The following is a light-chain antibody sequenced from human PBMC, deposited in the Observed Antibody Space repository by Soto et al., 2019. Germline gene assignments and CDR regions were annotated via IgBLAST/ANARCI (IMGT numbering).Light chain of an antibody. CDR1: QGISTY. V-gene: IGKV1-39*01. CDR2: AAS. Sequence: DIQMTQSPSSLSASVGDRVTITCRASQGISTYLNWYLQKPGKAPKLLIYAASSLQSGVPSRFSGSGSGTDFTLTISSLQPEDFATYYCQQLNSYSLTFGGGTKVDIK. J-gene: IGKJ4*01. CDR3: QQLNSYSLT.